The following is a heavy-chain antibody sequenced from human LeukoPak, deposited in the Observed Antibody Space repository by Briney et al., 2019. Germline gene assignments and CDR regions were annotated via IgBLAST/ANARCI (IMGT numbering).Heavy chain of an antibody. CDR3: ARTYYDILTGYYEYYFDY. Sequence: GQSVNISCKGSGYSFTIYWIGWVRQMPVKGLEWRGIIYPGDSDTRYSPSFQAQVTISADKSISTAYQQSSSLKASDTAMYYCARTYYDILTGYYEYYFDYWGQGTLVTVSS. D-gene: IGHD3-9*01. V-gene: IGHV5-51*01. J-gene: IGHJ4*02. CDR2: IYPGDSDT. CDR1: GYSFTIYW.